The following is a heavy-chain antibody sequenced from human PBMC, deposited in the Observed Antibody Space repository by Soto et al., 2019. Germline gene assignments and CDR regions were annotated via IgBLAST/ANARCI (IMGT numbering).Heavy chain of an antibody. J-gene: IGHJ4*02. CDR3: ASVDIVATISSDY. V-gene: IGHV4-34*01. Sequence: SETLSLTCAVYGGSFSGYYWSWIRQPPGKGLEWIGEINHSGSTNYNPSLKSRVTISVDTSKNQFSLKLSSVTAADTAVYYCASVDIVATISSDYWGQGTLVTVSS. CDR2: INHSGST. CDR1: GGSFSGYY. D-gene: IGHD5-12*01.